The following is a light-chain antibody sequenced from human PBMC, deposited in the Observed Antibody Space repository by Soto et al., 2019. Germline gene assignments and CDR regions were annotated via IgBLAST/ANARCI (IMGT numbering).Light chain of an antibody. CDR3: GSWDSSLSAYV. CDR2: DDN. Sequence: QSVLTHPPSVSSAPGQKVTIACSGSSSNIGGNSVSWYQQLPGTAPKLLIYDDNKRPSGIPDRFSGSKSGTSATLGITGFQTGDEDDYYCGSWDSSLSAYVFGTGTKV. V-gene: IGLV1-51*01. J-gene: IGLJ1*01. CDR1: SSNIGGNS.